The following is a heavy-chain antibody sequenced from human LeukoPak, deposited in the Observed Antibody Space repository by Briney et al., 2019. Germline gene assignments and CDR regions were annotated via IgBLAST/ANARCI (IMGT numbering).Heavy chain of an antibody. J-gene: IGHJ3*02. CDR1: GYSISSGYY. CDR3: AKSNGYGLIDI. CDR2: IFYSGST. Sequence: SETLSLTCTVSGYSISSGYYWGWIRQPPGKGLEWIGNIFYSGSTYYSPSLKSRVTISLDTSRNQFSLKLNSVTAADTAVYYCAKSNGYGLIDIWGQGTMVTVSS. D-gene: IGHD3-10*01. V-gene: IGHV4-38-2*02.